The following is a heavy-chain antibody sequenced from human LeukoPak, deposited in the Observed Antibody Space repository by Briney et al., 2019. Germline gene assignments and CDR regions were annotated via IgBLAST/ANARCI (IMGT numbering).Heavy chain of an antibody. V-gene: IGHV1-8*01. CDR3: ARLGGGASGWYEGRGDFDC. CDR2: MNPNSGNT. Sequence: ASVKVSCKASGYTFTSYDINWVRQATGQGLEWMGWMNPNSGNTGYAQKFQGRVTMTRNTSISTAYMELSSLRASDTAMYYCARLGGGASGWYEGRGDFDCWGQGTLVTVS. J-gene: IGHJ4*02. D-gene: IGHD6-13*01. CDR1: GYTFTSYD.